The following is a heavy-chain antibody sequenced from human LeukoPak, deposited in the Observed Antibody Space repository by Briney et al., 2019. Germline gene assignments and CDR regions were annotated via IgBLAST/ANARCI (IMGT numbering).Heavy chain of an antibody. Sequence: SETLSLTCTVSGGSISSYYWSWIRQPPGKGLEWIGYIYYSGSTNYNPSLKSRVTISVDTSKNQFSLKLSSVTAADTAVYYCARVIGSYLSDWGQGTLVTVSS. V-gene: IGHV4-59*01. D-gene: IGHD1-26*01. CDR3: ARVIGSYLSD. CDR1: GGSISSYY. CDR2: IYYSGST. J-gene: IGHJ4*02.